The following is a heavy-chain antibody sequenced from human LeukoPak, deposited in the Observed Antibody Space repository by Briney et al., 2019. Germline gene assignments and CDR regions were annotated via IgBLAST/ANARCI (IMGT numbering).Heavy chain of an antibody. Sequence: PGGSLRLSCEASAFTVSAYWMSWVRQVPGKGLEWVANIKPDGSEKFYVDSVRAPFTISRDNASNSLYLQMGSLRAEETAVYYCARTDGSLTFDVWGQGTVVTVSS. CDR2: IKPDGSEK. CDR3: ARTDGSLTFDV. CDR1: AFTVSAYW. J-gene: IGHJ3*01. V-gene: IGHV3-7*01.